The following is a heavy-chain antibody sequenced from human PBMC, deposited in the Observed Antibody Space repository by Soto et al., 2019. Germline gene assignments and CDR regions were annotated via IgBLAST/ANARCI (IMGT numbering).Heavy chain of an antibody. J-gene: IGHJ6*02. V-gene: IGHV3-9*01. Sequence: EVQLVESGGGLVQPGRSLRLSGAASGFTFDDYAMHWVRQAPGKGLEWVTGISWNSGSIGYADSVKGRFTISRANAKNSLYLQMNSLRAEDTALYYCAKDMGARDGYGYYYYGMDVWGQGTTVTVSS. CDR1: GFTFDDYA. CDR3: AKDMGARDGYGYYYYGMDV. CDR2: ISWNSGSI. D-gene: IGHD5-12*01.